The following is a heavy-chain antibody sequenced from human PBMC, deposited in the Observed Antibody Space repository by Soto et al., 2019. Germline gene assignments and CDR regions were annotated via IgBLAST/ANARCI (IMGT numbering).Heavy chain of an antibody. Sequence: QVQLQESGPGLVKPSETLSLTCAVSGDSLSGTYWWSWVRQAPGGGLQWIGEISYSGTTHYDPSLMSRVTIPMDKSRSEFSLTLISVTAADSASYYCARHILVTGTRGFDFWGQGILVTVSS. V-gene: IGHV4-4*02. CDR2: ISYSGTT. J-gene: IGHJ4*02. CDR3: ARHILVTGTRGFDF. CDR1: GDSLSGTYW. D-gene: IGHD6-19*01.